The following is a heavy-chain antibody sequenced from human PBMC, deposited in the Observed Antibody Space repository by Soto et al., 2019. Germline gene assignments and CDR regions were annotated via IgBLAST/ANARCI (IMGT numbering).Heavy chain of an antibody. CDR2: ISYDGSNK. Sequence: QVQLVESGGGVVQPGRSLRLSCAASGFTFSSYGMHWVRQAPGKGLEWVAVISYDGSNKYYADSVKSRFTISRDNSKNTLYLQMNSLRAEDTAVYYCAKDSRVVMGWFGEFPDYWGQGTLVTVSS. V-gene: IGHV3-30*18. CDR1: GFTFSSYG. D-gene: IGHD3-10*01. J-gene: IGHJ4*02. CDR3: AKDSRVVMGWFGEFPDY.